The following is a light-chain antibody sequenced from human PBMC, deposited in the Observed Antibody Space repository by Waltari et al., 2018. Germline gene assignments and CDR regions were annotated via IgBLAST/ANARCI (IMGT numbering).Light chain of an antibody. Sequence: QSALTQPPSASGSLGQSVTIPCTGTSRDIGGYNFVSWYQQYPGNAPKLIIFEVTKRPSGVPDRFSGSKSGNTASLTVAGLQAEDEADYYCSSYGGSNDVIFGGGTKITVL. J-gene: IGLJ2*01. CDR2: EVT. CDR1: SRDIGGYNF. V-gene: IGLV2-8*01. CDR3: SSYGGSNDVI.